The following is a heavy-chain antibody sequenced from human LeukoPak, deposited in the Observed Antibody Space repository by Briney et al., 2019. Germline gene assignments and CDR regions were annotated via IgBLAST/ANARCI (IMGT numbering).Heavy chain of an antibody. CDR3: ARTTSFTASGYDY. D-gene: IGHD6-25*01. J-gene: IGHJ4*02. Sequence: ASVKVSCKASVYTFTNYHINWVRQATGQGLEWMGWMNPNNGDSGYAQKFQGRVTITRDTSISKSYMELRSLRSDDTAVYFCARTTSFTASGYDYWGQGTLVTVSS. CDR2: MNPNNGDS. CDR1: VYTFTNYH. V-gene: IGHV1-8*03.